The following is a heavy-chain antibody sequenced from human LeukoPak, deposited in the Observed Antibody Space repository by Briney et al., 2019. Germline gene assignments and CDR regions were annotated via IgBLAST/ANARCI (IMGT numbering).Heavy chain of an antibody. Sequence: SETLSLTCTVSGGSISSYYWSWIRQPPGKGLEWIGYMHSSGITSNNPSLTSRVTMSVDMSKNQFSLRLNSVTAADTAVYYCARGYKSDWGLQYFQYWGQGTLVTVSS. V-gene: IGHV4-59*01. CDR1: GGSISSYY. CDR3: ARGYKSDWGLQYFQY. D-gene: IGHD6-19*01. CDR2: MHSSGIT. J-gene: IGHJ1*01.